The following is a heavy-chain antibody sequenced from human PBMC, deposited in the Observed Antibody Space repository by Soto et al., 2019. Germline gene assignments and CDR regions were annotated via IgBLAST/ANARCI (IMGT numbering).Heavy chain of an antibody. CDR1: GGSISSSNW. D-gene: IGHD1-1*01. Sequence: SETLSLTCAVSGGSISSSNWWSWVRQPPGKGLEWIAEIYHSGNTNYNPSLTSRVTISVDKSKNQFSLMLTSVNAADTAVYYCARLKRTPNDAFDVWGQGTMVTVSS. V-gene: IGHV4-4*02. CDR3: ARLKRTPNDAFDV. CDR2: IYHSGNT. J-gene: IGHJ3*01.